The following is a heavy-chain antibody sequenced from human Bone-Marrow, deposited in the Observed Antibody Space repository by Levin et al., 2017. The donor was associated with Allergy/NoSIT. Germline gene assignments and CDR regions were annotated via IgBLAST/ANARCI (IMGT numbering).Heavy chain of an antibody. Sequence: GESLKISCTVSGFTLSTQWMHWVRQAPGKGLVWVSRIYSDERSTNYANSVKGRFTISRDNAENRVYLQMNSLRVEDTGIYYCARQVTNWFDRWGQGTLVTVSS. CDR2: IYSDERST. J-gene: IGHJ5*02. V-gene: IGHV3-74*01. CDR3: ARQVTNWFDR. CDR1: GFTLSTQW. D-gene: IGHD4-11*01.